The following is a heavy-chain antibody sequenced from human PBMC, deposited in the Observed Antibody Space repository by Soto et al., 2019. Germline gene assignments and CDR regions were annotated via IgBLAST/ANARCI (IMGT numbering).Heavy chain of an antibody. Sequence: QPGGSLRLSCAASGFSFSSYDMHWIRQAPGKGLEWVAVISHDGSNKYYADSVKGRFTISRDNSKNTLYLQMNSLRAEDTAGYYCGRDPAAAETQIIYYGGEGTLSPVP. CDR1: GFSFSSYD. CDR3: GRDPAAAETQIIYY. V-gene: IGHV3-30-3*01. J-gene: IGHJ4*02. D-gene: IGHD6-13*01. CDR2: ISHDGSNK.